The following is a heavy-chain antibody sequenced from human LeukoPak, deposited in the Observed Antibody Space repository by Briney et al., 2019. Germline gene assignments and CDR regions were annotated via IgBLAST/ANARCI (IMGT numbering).Heavy chain of an antibody. D-gene: IGHD6-19*01. CDR1: GGSISSGSYY. Sequence: SQTQSLTCTVSGGSISSGSYYWSWIRQPAGKGLEWIGRIYTSGSTNYNPSLKSRVTISVDTSKNQFSLKLSSVTAADTAVYYCARTGWSYYFDYWGQGTLVTVSS. J-gene: IGHJ4*02. CDR2: IYTSGST. CDR3: ARTGWSYYFDY. V-gene: IGHV4-61*02.